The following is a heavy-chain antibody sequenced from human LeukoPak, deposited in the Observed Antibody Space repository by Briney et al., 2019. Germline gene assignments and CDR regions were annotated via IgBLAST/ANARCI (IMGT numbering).Heavy chain of an antibody. CDR3: AKEASGWYGTHFFDY. V-gene: IGHV3-43*02. CDR1: GFTFDDYA. D-gene: IGHD6-19*01. J-gene: IGHJ4*02. Sequence: GSLRLSCAAFGFTFDDYAMHWVRQTPGKGLEWVPLISGDGGSTYYTDSVKGRFTISRDNSRNSLYLQINSLRTEDTALYYCAKEASGWYGTHFFDYWGQGTLVTVSS. CDR2: ISGDGGST.